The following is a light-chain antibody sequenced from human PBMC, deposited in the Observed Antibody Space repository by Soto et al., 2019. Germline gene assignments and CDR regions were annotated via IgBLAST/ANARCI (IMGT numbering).Light chain of an antibody. J-gene: IGKJ4*01. V-gene: IGKV3-20*01. CDR3: QQYGSSPPLT. Sequence: EIVLTQSPGTLSLSPGERATLSCRASQSVSSSYLAWFQQKPGQAPRLLISGASSRVTGIPDRFSGSGSGTDFSLTISRLEPEDFAVYYCQQYGSSPPLTFGGGTKVEIK. CDR1: QSVSSSY. CDR2: GAS.